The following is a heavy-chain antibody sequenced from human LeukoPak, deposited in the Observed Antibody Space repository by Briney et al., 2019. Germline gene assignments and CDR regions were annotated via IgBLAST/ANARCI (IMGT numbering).Heavy chain of an antibody. J-gene: IGHJ6*03. CDR2: IYYSGST. CDR1: GGSISSSSYY. D-gene: IGHD4-11*01. Sequence: PSETLSLTCTVSGGSISSSSYYWGWIRQPPGKGLEWIGRIYYSGSTYYNPSLKSRVTISVDTSKNQFSLKLSSVTAADTAVYYCARGGDSNYDWVSYYYYYMDVWGKGTTVTVTS. V-gene: IGHV4-39*07. CDR3: ARGGDSNYDWVSYYYYYMDV.